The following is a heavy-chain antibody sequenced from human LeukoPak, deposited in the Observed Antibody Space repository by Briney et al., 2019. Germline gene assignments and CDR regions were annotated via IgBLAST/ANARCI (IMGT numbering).Heavy chain of an antibody. D-gene: IGHD6-19*01. CDR2: IHHRGGT. V-gene: IGHV4-34*01. J-gene: IGHJ1*01. Sequence: PSETLSLTCAVYGGSFSGYYWSWIRQPPGKRLEWIGEIHHRGGTNYNPSLQSRVTISVDKSNNHFSLRLTSVTAADTAVYYCTTNGWYCLDHWGQGALVTVSS. CDR1: GGSFSGYY. CDR3: TTNGWYCLDH.